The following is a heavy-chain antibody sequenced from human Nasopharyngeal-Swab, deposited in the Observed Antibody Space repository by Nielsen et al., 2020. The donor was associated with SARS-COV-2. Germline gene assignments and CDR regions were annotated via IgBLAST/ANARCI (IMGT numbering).Heavy chain of an antibody. Sequence: SLKISCAASGFTFDDYAMHWVRQAPGKGLEWVSGISWNSGSIGYADSVKGRFTISRDNAKNSLYLQMNSLRAEETAWEEGEKDIVRGVMDAFDIWGQGTMVTVSS. CDR3: EKDIVRGVMDAFDI. V-gene: IGHV3-9*01. CDR2: ISWNSGSI. CDR1: GFTFDDYA. D-gene: IGHD3-10*02. J-gene: IGHJ3*02.